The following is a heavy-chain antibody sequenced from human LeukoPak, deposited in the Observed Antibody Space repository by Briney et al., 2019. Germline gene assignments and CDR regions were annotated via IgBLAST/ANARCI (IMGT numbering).Heavy chain of an antibody. CDR2: IYTSGST. CDR3: ARVRRGSKGPKEDYMDV. J-gene: IGHJ6*03. V-gene: IGHV4-61*02. Sequence: SETLSLTCTVSGGSISSGSYYWSWIRQPAGKGLEWIGRIYTSGSTNYNPSLKSRVTISVDTSKNQFSLKLSSVTAAGTAVYYCARVRRGSKGPKEDYMDVWGKGTTVTVSS. CDR1: GGSISSGSYY. D-gene: IGHD3-10*01.